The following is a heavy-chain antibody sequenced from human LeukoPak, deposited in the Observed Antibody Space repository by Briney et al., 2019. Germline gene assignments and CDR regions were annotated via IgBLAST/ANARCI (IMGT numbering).Heavy chain of an antibody. Sequence: ASVKVSCKVSGYTLTELSMHWVRQAPGKGLEWMGGFDPEDGETIYAQKFQGRVTMTEDTSTDTAYMELSSLRSEDTAVYYCATGRGPSRAVVIIYFDCWGQGTLVTVSS. V-gene: IGHV1-24*01. J-gene: IGHJ4*02. CDR3: ATGRGPSRAVVIIYFDC. CDR1: GYTLTELS. D-gene: IGHD3-3*01. CDR2: FDPEDGET.